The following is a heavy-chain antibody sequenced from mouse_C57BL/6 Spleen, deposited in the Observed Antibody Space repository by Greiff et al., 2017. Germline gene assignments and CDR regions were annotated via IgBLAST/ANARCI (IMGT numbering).Heavy chain of an antibody. V-gene: IGHV1-80*01. CDR2: IYPGDGDT. D-gene: IGHD1-1*01. CDR1: GYAFSSYW. J-gene: IGHJ3*01. CDR3: ARYRYYGSSWFAY. Sequence: VQLQQSGAELVKPGASVKISCKASGYAFSSYWMNWVKQRPGKGLEWIGQIYPGDGDTNYNGKFKGKATLTADKSSSTAYMQLSSLTSEDSAVYFCARYRYYGSSWFAYWGQGTLVTVSA.